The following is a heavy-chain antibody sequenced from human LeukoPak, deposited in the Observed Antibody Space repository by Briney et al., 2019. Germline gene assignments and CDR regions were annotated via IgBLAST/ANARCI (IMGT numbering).Heavy chain of an antibody. CDR2: IFVGSGNT. D-gene: IGHD3-22*01. V-gene: IGHV1-58*02. CDR1: GFTFTSSA. CDR3: AAGYYDSSGYTDY. Sequence: SVTVSCKASGFTFTSSAMQWVRQARGQRPEWIGWIFVGSGNTNYAQKFQERVTITRDMSTSTAYMELSSLRSEDTAVYYCAAGYYDSSGYTDYWGQGTMVTVSS. J-gene: IGHJ4*02.